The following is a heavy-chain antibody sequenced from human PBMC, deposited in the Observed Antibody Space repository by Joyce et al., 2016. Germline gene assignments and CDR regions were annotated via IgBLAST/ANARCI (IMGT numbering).Heavy chain of an antibody. Sequence: QVHLEESGGGVVQPGTSLRLSCVASKFSFSDYAMHWVRQSPGKGLEWVGLVSHDGAYQYYAEAVRGRFTISRDNSMNTLYLVVRNLRLEDTGLYLCARQTPAETSMPATIIEWSLDLWGRGTPVTVSS. D-gene: IGHD3-22*01. CDR1: KFSFSDYA. CDR2: VSHDGAYQ. V-gene: IGHV3-30-3*01. J-gene: IGHJ2*01. CDR3: ARQTPAETSMPATIIEWSLDL.